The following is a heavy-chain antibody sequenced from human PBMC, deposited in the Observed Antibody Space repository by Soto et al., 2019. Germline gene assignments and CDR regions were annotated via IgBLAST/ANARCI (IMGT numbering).Heavy chain of an antibody. J-gene: IGHJ1*01. Sequence: ASVKVSCKASGYTFTSAAMHWLCQAAGQRPEWMGWINAGNGNTKYSQKFQGRVTITRDISASTVYMEMSSLRSEDTAVYFCARVTDCFDTIGYSREYFQHWGQGTPVTVSS. V-gene: IGHV1-3*01. CDR1: GYTFTSAA. CDR3: ARVTDCFDTIGYSREYFQH. CDR2: INAGNGNT. D-gene: IGHD3-22*01.